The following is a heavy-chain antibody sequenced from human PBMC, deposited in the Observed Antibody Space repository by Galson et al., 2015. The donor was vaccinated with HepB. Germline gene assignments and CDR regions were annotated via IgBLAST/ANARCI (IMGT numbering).Heavy chain of an antibody. V-gene: IGHV4-39*07. Sequence: LSLTCTVSRGSIGSTSYCWGWIRQPPGKGLEWIGSMYYSGGTYYNPSLKSRVTMSVDTSKNQFSLKLSSVTAADTAVYYCARDYYDNNEGYWGQGTLVTVSS. CDR2: MYYSGGT. CDR1: RGSIGSTSYC. CDR3: ARDYYDNNEGY. J-gene: IGHJ4*02. D-gene: IGHD3-22*01.